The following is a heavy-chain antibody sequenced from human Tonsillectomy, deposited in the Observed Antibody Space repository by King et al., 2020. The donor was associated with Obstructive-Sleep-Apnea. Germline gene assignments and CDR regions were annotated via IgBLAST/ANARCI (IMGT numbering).Heavy chain of an antibody. CDR1: GGSISSFY. CDR3: ARRKFYYDSSGPPGDY. CDR2: IYYSGST. V-gene: IGHV4-59*01. D-gene: IGHD3-22*01. Sequence: VQLQESGPGLVKPSETLSLTCTVSGGSISSFYWNWIRQPPGKGLEWIGYIYYSGSTNYNPSLKRRVTISVDTSKNPFSLKLTSVTAADTAVYYCARRKFYYDSSGPPGDYWGQGTLVTVSS. J-gene: IGHJ4*02.